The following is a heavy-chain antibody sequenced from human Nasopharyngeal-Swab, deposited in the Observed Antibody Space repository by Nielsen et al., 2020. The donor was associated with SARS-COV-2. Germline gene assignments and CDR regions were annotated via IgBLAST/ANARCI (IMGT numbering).Heavy chain of an antibody. J-gene: IGHJ6*02. CDR3: ARVTGSSGYYDYYYGMDV. CDR1: GGSISSYY. D-gene: IGHD3-22*01. CDR2: IYYSGST. Sequence: ESLKISCTVSGGSISSYYWSWIRQPPGKGLEWIGYIYYSGSTNYNPSLKSRVTISVDTSKNQFSLKLSSVTAADTAVYYCARVTGSSGYYDYYYGMDVWGQGTTVTVSS. V-gene: IGHV4-59*13.